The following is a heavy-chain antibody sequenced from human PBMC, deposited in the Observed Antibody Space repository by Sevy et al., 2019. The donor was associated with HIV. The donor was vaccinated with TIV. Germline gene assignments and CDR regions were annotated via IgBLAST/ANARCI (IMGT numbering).Heavy chain of an antibody. D-gene: IGHD6-19*01. CDR2: INEDGAVK. CDR1: GFRFSNFW. Sequence: GGSLRLSCAASGFRFSNFWMSWVRQAPGKGLEWVANINEDGAVKYYADSVKCRFIISRDTANDSLYVQMFSLRAEDTAVYYCAKIGKRGWDFDSWGQGTRVTVSS. CDR3: AKIGKRGWDFDS. J-gene: IGHJ4*02. V-gene: IGHV3-7*01.